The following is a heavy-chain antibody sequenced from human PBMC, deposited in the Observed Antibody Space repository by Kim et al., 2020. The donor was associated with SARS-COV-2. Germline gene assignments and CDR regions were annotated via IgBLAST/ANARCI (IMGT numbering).Heavy chain of an antibody. Sequence: GGSLRLSCAASGFTVSSNYMSWVSQAPGKGLEWVSVIYSGGSTYYADSVKGRFTISRDNSKNTLYLQMNSLRAEDTAVYYCASGLSGDYEKVDYWGQGTLVTVSS. CDR3: ASGLSGDYEKVDY. CDR2: IYSGGST. J-gene: IGHJ4*02. D-gene: IGHD4-17*01. V-gene: IGHV3-66*01. CDR1: GFTVSSNY.